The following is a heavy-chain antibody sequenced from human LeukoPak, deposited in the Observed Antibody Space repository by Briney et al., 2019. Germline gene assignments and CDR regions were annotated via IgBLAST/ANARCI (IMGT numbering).Heavy chain of an antibody. CDR3: ASRYCSSTSCQRRSFDY. CDR2: IYYSGGT. D-gene: IGHD2-2*01. Sequence: PSETLSLTCTVSGGSISSSSYYWGWIRQPPGKGLEWIGSIYYSGGTYYNPSLKSRVTISVDTSKNQFSLKLSSVTAADTAVYYCASRYCSSTSCQRRSFDYWGQGTLVTVSS. CDR1: GGSISSSSYY. V-gene: IGHV4-39*01. J-gene: IGHJ4*02.